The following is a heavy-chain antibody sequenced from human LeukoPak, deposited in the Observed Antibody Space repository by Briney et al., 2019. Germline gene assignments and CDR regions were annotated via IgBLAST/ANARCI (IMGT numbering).Heavy chain of an antibody. CDR1: GFSFTNAW. V-gene: IGHV3-15*01. Sequence: GGSLRLSCAASGFSFTNAWLSWVRQAPGKGLEWVGRIKTKTDGGTIDYAAPVNGRFTVSRDDSKNTLYLQMNSLKTEDTAVYYCSTVTWQTTFDYWGQGTLVTVSS. J-gene: IGHJ4*02. CDR3: STVTWQTTFDY. D-gene: IGHD1-7*01. CDR2: IKTKTDGGTI.